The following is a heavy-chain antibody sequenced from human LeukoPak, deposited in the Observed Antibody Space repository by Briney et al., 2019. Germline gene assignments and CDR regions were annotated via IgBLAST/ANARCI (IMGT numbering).Heavy chain of an antibody. CDR2: ISYSGST. D-gene: IGHD3-22*01. CDR3: ARGSYYYDISGRWYFDV. Sequence: SETLSLTCTVSGGSIRSGDYYWSWIRQPPGKGLEWIGDISYSGSTYYNPSFKSRVIISVDTSKNQFSLRLSSVTAADTAVYYCARGSYYYDISGRWYFDVWGRGTLVTVSS. V-gene: IGHV4-30-4*01. CDR1: GGSIRSGDYY. J-gene: IGHJ2*01.